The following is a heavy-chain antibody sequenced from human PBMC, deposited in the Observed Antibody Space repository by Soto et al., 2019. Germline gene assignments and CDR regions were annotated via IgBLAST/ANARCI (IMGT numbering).Heavy chain of an antibody. Sequence: EASVEVSCKASGGTFSSYAISWVRQAPGQGLEWMGGIIPVFGTANYAQKFQGRDTITADKSTSTAYMELSSLRSEDTAVYYCARDHSSYLDYWGQGNLVTVSS. CDR3: ARDHSSYLDY. CDR1: GGTFSSYA. V-gene: IGHV1-69*06. D-gene: IGHD6-19*01. CDR2: IIPVFGTA. J-gene: IGHJ4*02.